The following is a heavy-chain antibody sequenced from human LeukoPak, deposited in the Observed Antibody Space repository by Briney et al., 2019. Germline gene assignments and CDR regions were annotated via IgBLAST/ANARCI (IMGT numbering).Heavy chain of an antibody. Sequence: SETLSLTCTVSGGSISGYYWSWIRQPAGKGLEWIGRIYTSGSTNYNPSLKSRVTMSVDTSKNQFSLKLTSVTAADTAVYYCARYADYGGYLDYWGQGTLVTVSS. D-gene: IGHD4-23*01. CDR1: GGSISGYY. CDR2: IYTSGST. V-gene: IGHV4-4*07. CDR3: ARYADYGGYLDY. J-gene: IGHJ4*02.